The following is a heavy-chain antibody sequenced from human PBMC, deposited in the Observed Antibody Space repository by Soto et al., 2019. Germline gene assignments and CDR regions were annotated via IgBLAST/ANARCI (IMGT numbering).Heavy chain of an antibody. J-gene: IGHJ4*02. D-gene: IGHD1-20*01. V-gene: IGHV3-30*03. CDR2: ISYDGSNK. CDR1: GFTFSSYG. Sequence: QVQLVESGGGVVQPGRSLRLSCAASGFTFSSYGMHWVRQAPGKGLEWVAVISYDGSNKYYADSVKGRFTISRDNSKNTLYLQLNSLRAEDTAVYYCATDVYANAGYWGQGTLVTVSS. CDR3: ATDVYANAGY.